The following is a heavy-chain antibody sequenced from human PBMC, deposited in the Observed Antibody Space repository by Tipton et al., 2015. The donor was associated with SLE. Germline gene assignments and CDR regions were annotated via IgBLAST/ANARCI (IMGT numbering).Heavy chain of an antibody. CDR3: ARVSGSYLYYYYYYYMDV. V-gene: IGHV4-34*01. CDR2: INHSGST. D-gene: IGHD1-26*01. J-gene: IGHJ6*03. CDR1: GGSFSGYY. Sequence: TLSLTCAVYGGSFSGYYWSWIRQPPGKGLEWIGEINHSGSTNYNPSLKSRVTISVDTSKNQFSLKLSSATAADTAVYFCARVSGSYLYYYYYYYMDVWGKGTTVTVSS.